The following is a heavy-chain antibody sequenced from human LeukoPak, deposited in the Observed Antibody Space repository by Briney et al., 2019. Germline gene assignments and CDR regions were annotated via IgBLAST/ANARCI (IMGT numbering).Heavy chain of an antibody. CDR1: GYTFTGYY. D-gene: IGHD5-12*01. CDR2: INPNSGGT. CDR3: ARVREERGYDGNFYYYYYMDV. V-gene: IGHV1-2*02. Sequence: ASVKVSCKASGYTFTGYYMHWVRQAPGQGLEWMGWINPNSGGTNYAQKFQGRVTMTRNTSISTAYMELSSLRSEDTAVYHCARVREERGYDGNFYYYYYMDVWGKGTTVTVSS. J-gene: IGHJ6*03.